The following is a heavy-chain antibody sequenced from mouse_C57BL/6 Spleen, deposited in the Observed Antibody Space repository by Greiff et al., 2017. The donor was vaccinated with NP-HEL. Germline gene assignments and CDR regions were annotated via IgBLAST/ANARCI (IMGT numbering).Heavy chain of an antibody. CDR1: GYTFTSYW. V-gene: IGHV1-64*01. CDR2: IHPNSGST. Sequence: QVQLQQSGAELVKPGASVKLSCKASGYTFTSYWMHWVKQRPGQGLEWIGMIHPNSGSTNYNEKFKSKATLTVDKSSSTAYMQLSSLTSEDSAVYYCARDGYSNYVWFAYWGQGTLVTVSA. CDR3: ARDGYSNYVWFAY. J-gene: IGHJ3*01. D-gene: IGHD2-5*01.